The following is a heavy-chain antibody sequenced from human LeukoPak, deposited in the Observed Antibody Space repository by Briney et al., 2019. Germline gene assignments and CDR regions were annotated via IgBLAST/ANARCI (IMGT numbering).Heavy chain of an antibody. V-gene: IGHV3-21*01. CDR1: GFTFSSYS. CDR3: ARDLGYYYDLLGY. J-gene: IGHJ4*02. CDR2: ISSGSSYI. D-gene: IGHD3-22*01. Sequence: GSLRLSCAASGFTFSSYSMNWVRQAPGKGLEWVSSISSGSSYIYYADSVKGRFTISRDNAKNSLYLQMNSLRAEDTAVYYCARDLGYYYDLLGYWGQGTLVTVSS.